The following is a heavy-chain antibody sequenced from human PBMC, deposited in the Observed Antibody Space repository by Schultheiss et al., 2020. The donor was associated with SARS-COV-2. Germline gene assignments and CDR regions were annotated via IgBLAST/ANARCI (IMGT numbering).Heavy chain of an antibody. CDR3: ARQLRFLEWLLFRGWFDP. J-gene: IGHJ5*02. CDR2: IYHSGST. D-gene: IGHD3-3*01. CDR1: GGSISSGGYY. Sequence: SETLSLTCTVSGGSISSGGYYWSWIRQPPGKGLEWIGSIYHSGSTYYNPSLKSRVTISVDTSKNQFSLKLSSVTAADTAVYYCARQLRFLEWLLFRGWFDPWGQGTLVTVSS. V-gene: IGHV4-39*01.